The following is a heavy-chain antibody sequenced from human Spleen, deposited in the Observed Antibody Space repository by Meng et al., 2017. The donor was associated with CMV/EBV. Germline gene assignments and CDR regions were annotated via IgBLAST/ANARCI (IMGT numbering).Heavy chain of an antibody. V-gene: IGHV3-7*01. Sequence: GESLKISCAASGFIFSNFGMHWVRQAPGKGLEWVANIKQDGSEKYYVDSVKGRFTISRDNAKNSLYLQMNSLRAEDTAVYYCAREMWEDTAMVFDYWGQGTLVTVSS. D-gene: IGHD5-18*01. CDR2: IKQDGSEK. J-gene: IGHJ4*02. CDR3: AREMWEDTAMVFDY. CDR1: GFIFSNFG.